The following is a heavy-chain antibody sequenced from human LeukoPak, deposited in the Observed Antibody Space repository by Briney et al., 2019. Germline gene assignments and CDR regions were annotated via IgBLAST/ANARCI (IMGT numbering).Heavy chain of an antibody. Sequence: ASVKVSCKASGYTFTSYGISWVRQAPGQGLEWMGWISAYNGNTNYAQKLQGRVTTTTDTSTSTAYMELRSLRSDDTAVYYCARDPRYFDWLLIGGWFDPWGQGTLVTVSS. CDR1: GYTFTSYG. CDR2: ISAYNGNT. CDR3: ARDPRYFDWLLIGGWFDP. D-gene: IGHD3-9*01. J-gene: IGHJ5*02. V-gene: IGHV1-18*01.